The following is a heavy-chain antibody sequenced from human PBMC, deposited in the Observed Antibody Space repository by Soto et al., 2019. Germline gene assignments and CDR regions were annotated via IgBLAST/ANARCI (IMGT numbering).Heavy chain of an antibody. CDR3: AKDHGHIVVVTAIRHDY. CDR2: ISGSGGST. J-gene: IGHJ4*02. D-gene: IGHD2-21*02. Sequence: PGGSLRLSCAASGFTFSSYAMSWVRQAPGKGLEWVSAISGSGGSTYYADSVKGRFTISRDNSKNTLYLQMNGLRAEDTAVYYCAKDHGHIVVVTAIRHDYWGQGTLVTVSS. V-gene: IGHV3-23*01. CDR1: GFTFSSYA.